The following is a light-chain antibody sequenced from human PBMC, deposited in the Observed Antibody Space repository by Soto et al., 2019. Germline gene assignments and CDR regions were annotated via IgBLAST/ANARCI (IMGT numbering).Light chain of an antibody. CDR3: SSYTSSSTLSCV. CDR2: DVS. CDR1: SSDVGGYNY. Sequence: QSVLTQPASVSGSPGQSITISCTGTSSDVGGYNYVSWYQQHPGKAPKLMIYDVSNRPSGVSNRFSGSKSGNTASLTISGLQAEDEADYYCSSYTSSSTLSCVFGGGTKLTVL. V-gene: IGLV2-14*01. J-gene: IGLJ2*01.